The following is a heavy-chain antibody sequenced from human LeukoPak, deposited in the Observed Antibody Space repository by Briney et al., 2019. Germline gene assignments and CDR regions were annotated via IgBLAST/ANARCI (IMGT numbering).Heavy chain of an antibody. Sequence: SETLSLTCTVSGGSISSYYWSWIRQPPGKGLEWIGYVYYSGSTNYNPSLTSRVTISVDTSKNQFSLKLSSVTAADTAVYSCARLSSGSSSWYDLDYWGQGTLVTVSS. CDR1: GGSISSYY. J-gene: IGHJ4*02. CDR2: VYYSGST. D-gene: IGHD6-13*01. CDR3: ARLSSGSSSWYDLDY. V-gene: IGHV4-59*08.